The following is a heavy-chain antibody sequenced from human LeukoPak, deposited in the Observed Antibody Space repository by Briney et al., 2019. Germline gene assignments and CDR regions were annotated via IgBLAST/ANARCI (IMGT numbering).Heavy chain of an antibody. CDR1: GFTFSSYA. CDR2: IRSSGRDI. D-gene: IGHD6-19*01. Sequence: PGGSLRLSCAASGFTFSSYAMSWVRQAPGKGLEWVSSIRSSGRDIYYADSARGRFTIARDDAKNSLYLQMNSLRAEDTAVYYCARGPGIAVAPLQHWGQGTLVTVSS. J-gene: IGHJ1*01. CDR3: ARGPGIAVAPLQH. V-gene: IGHV3-21*01.